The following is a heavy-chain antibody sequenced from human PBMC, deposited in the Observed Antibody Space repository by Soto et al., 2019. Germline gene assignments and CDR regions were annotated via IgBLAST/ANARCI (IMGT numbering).Heavy chain of an antibody. J-gene: IGHJ4*02. Sequence: SVKVSCKPSGGIFITSGLSWVRQAPGQGLEWMGGTIPFLGTTNHAQKFQGRVTITADKSTNTVYLELSDLTFEDTATYYCVRETAHRGASGRPLQPENFDSWGLGTLVTVSS. CDR3: VRETAHRGASGRPLQPENFDS. D-gene: IGHD3-10*01. CDR1: GGIFITSG. V-gene: IGHV1-69*10. CDR2: TIPFLGTT.